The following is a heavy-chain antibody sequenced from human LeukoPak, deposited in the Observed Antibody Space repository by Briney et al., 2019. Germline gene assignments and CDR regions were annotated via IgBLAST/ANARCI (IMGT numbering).Heavy chain of an antibody. J-gene: IGHJ4*02. D-gene: IGHD6-13*01. CDR3: ARAKAAGSYDF. Sequence: SETLSLTCSVSGSSIGRHYWTWIRQPPGQGLEWIGYTHFSGSSNYNPSLKSRATTSLDRAKNQISLTLTSVTAADTAVYFCARAKAAGSYDFWGQGTLVTVSS. CDR1: GSSIGRHY. V-gene: IGHV4-59*11. CDR2: THFSGSS.